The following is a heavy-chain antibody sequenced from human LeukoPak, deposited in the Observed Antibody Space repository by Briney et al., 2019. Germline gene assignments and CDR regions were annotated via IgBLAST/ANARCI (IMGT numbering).Heavy chain of an antibody. D-gene: IGHD3-22*01. J-gene: IGHJ4*02. CDR3: AREPDSSGYYYRSYYFDY. CDR1: GFTFSCYS. Sequence: GGSLRLSCAASGFTFSCYSMNWVRQAPGKGLEWVSSISSSSSYIYYADSVKGRFTISRDNAKNSLYLQMSSLRAEDTAVYYCAREPDSSGYYYRSYYFDYWGQGTLVTVSS. V-gene: IGHV3-21*01. CDR2: ISSSSSYI.